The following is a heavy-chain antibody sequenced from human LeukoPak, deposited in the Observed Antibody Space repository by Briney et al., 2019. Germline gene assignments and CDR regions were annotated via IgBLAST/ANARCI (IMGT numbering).Heavy chain of an antibody. J-gene: IGHJ3*02. CDR1: GGSISSGSYY. CDR2: IYTSGGT. CDR3: AREWELSRAFDI. D-gene: IGHD1-26*01. V-gene: IGHV4-61*02. Sequence: PSETLSLTCTVSGGSISSGSYYWSWIRQPAGTGLEWIGRIYTSGGTNYNPSLKSRVTISVDTSKNQFSLKLSSVTAADTAVYYCAREWELSRAFDIWGQGTMVTVSS.